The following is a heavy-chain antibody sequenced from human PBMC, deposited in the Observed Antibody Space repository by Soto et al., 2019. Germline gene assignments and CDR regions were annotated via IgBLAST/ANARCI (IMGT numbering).Heavy chain of an antibody. CDR2: IHYTGSI. CDR1: GGSVSSEYFH. V-gene: IGHV4-30-4*08. CDR3: ADSDDGGDRDYYRVDA. Sequence: HVQLQQSGPGLVGPSQTLSLTWAVAGGSVSSEYFHWTWIRQSPGKGLEWIGYIHYTGSIMYNPSFKTGLTMALDTTKTHFCLRLTSGTAPHRVVDFGADSDDGGDRDYYRVDAWGKGTKATAPS. J-gene: IGHJ6*04. D-gene: IGHD3-16*02.